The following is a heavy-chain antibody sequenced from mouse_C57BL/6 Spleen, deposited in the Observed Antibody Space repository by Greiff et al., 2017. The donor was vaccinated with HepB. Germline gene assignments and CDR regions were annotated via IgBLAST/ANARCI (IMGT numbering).Heavy chain of an antibody. CDR3: AYYYGSQTWFAY. CDR2: IDPANGNT. V-gene: IGHV14-3*01. Sequence: EVKLQQSVAELVRPGASVKLSCTASGFNIKNTYMHWVKQRPEQGLEWFGRIDPANGNTKYASNFQGKATITADTSANTAYLQLSSLTSEDTAIYYCAYYYGSQTWFAYLGQGTLVTVSA. D-gene: IGHD1-1*01. CDR1: GFNIKNTY. J-gene: IGHJ3*01.